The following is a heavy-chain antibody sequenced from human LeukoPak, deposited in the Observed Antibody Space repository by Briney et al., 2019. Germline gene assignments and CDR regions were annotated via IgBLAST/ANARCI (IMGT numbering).Heavy chain of an antibody. D-gene: IGHD3-10*01. V-gene: IGHV3-7*01. Sequence: GGSLRLSCAASGFTFDNYWMTWFRQAPGKGLEWVANIKQDGTEIFYVDSVRGRFIISRDNAENSLYLQMNSLRVEDTAVYYCARTPDGADYWGQGTLVTVSS. CDR3: ARTPDGADY. CDR2: IKQDGTEI. CDR1: GFTFDNYW. J-gene: IGHJ4*02.